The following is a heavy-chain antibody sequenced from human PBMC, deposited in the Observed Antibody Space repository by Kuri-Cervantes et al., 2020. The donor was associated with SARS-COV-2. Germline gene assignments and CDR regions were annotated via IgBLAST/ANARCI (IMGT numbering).Heavy chain of an antibody. CDR1: GGIFTSYD. Sequence: SVKVSCKASGGIFTSYDINWVRQAPGQGLEWVGGITPVFGPVHYAQSFQGRVTITADESTRTVYMELSSLKSDDTAVYYCARASRLAAPYNYFYYYLDGWGKGTTVTVSS. CDR3: ARASRLAAPYNYFYYYLDG. J-gene: IGHJ6*03. D-gene: IGHD6-13*01. V-gene: IGHV1-69*13. CDR2: ITPVFGPV.